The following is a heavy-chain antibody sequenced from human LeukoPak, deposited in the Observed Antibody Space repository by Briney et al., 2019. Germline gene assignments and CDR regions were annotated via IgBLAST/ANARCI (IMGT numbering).Heavy chain of an antibody. CDR2: ISGSGSRT. CDR1: GCTFTNYA. D-gene: IGHD3-10*02. J-gene: IGHJ4*02. Sequence: GGSLRLSCAASGCTFTNYAMSWVRQAPGKGLEWVSAISGSGSRTYYADSVKGRFTISRDNSKNTLSLQMSWLRAEDTAVYYCAKDGTLWSGAYYFDYWGQGTLVTVSS. CDR3: AKDGTLWSGAYYFDY. V-gene: IGHV3-23*01.